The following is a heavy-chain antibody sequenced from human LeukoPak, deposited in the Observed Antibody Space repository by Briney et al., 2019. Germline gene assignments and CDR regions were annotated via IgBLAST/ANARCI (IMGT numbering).Heavy chain of an antibody. V-gene: IGHV3-66*01. CDR1: GFTVSSNY. CDR3: ARDLDGGLYYFDY. D-gene: IGHD3-3*01. J-gene: IGHJ4*02. Sequence: GGSLRLSCAASGFTVSSNYMSWVRQAPGRGLEWVSVIYSGGGTSYADSVKGRFTISRDNSKNTLYLQMNSLRAEDTAVYYCARDLDGGLYYFDYWGQGTLVAVSS. CDR2: IYSGGGT.